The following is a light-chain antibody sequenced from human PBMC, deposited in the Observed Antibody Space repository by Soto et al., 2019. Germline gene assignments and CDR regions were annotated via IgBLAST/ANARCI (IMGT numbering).Light chain of an antibody. Sequence: EIVLTQSPATLSLSPGERATLSCRASHSLSTFLAWYQQKPGQAPRLLISDASKRATGIPARFSGSGSGTDFTLTISSLEPEDFAIYYCQQRLSWPLTFGPGTKVDIK. CDR2: DAS. CDR1: HSLSTF. J-gene: IGKJ3*01. V-gene: IGKV3-11*01. CDR3: QQRLSWPLT.